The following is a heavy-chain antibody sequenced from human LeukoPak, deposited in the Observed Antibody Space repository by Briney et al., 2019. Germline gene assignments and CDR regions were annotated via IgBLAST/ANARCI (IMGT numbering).Heavy chain of an antibody. CDR3: ARDPPNGDSHFDY. D-gene: IGHD4-17*01. Sequence: GGSLRLSCAASGFTFSSYAMHWVRQAPGKGLEWVANIKQDGSVKYYVDSVKGRFTISRDNAKNSLYLQMNSLRAEDTAVYYCARDPPNGDSHFDYWGQGTLVTVSS. J-gene: IGHJ4*02. CDR2: IKQDGSVK. CDR1: GFTFSSYA. V-gene: IGHV3-7*01.